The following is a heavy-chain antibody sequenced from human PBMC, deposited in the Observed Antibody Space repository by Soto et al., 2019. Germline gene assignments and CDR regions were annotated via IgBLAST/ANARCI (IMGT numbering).Heavy chain of an antibody. CDR1: GYSFTTYA. V-gene: IGHV1-3*01. CDR2: INVGNGNT. Sequence: SVKVSCKASGYSFTTYAMHWVRQAPGQRLEWMGWINVGNGNTKYSQKFQGRVTITRDTSASTAYMELSSLRSEDTAVYYCARKLYGDYTFFDYWGQGTLVTVSS. CDR3: ARKLYGDYTFFDY. J-gene: IGHJ4*02. D-gene: IGHD4-17*01.